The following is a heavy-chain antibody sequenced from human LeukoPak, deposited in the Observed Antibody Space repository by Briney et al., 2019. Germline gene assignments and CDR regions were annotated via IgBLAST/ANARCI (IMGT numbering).Heavy chain of an antibody. CDR2: IGNKVSNYAT. CDR1: GFTFSGSA. Sequence: GGSLRLSCAASGFTFSGSAMHWVRQASGKGLEWVGHIGNKVSNYATEYAASLRVRFTISRDDSKDTADLQVNSLKTEDTAVYYCAGNYDSWTGLNYWGQGTLVTVSS. CDR3: AGNYDSWTGLNY. J-gene: IGHJ4*02. D-gene: IGHD3-3*01. V-gene: IGHV3-73*01.